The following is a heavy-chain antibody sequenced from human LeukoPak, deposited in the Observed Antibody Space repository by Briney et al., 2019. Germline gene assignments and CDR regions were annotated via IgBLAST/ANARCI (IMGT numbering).Heavy chain of an antibody. Sequence: GGSLRLSCAASGFTFSSHAMHWVRQAPGKGLEWVAVISYDGSNKYYADSVKGRFTISRDNSKNTLYLQMNSLRAEDTAVYYCARDPYYYDSSGYSLDVWGQGTTVTVSS. CDR2: ISYDGSNK. CDR1: GFTFSSHA. CDR3: ARDPYYYDSSGYSLDV. D-gene: IGHD3-22*01. V-gene: IGHV3-30-3*01. J-gene: IGHJ6*02.